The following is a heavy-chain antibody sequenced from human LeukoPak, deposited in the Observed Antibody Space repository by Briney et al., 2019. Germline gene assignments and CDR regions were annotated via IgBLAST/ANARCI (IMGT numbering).Heavy chain of an antibody. CDR1: GGSISGYY. CDR2: IYTSGST. CDR3: AREVGSSWYFWFDP. J-gene: IGHJ5*02. D-gene: IGHD6-13*01. V-gene: IGHV4-4*07. Sequence: SETLSLTCTVSGGSISGYYWSWIRQPAGKGLEWIGRIYTSGSTNYNPSLKSRVTMSVDTSKNQFSLKLSSVTAADTAVYYCAREVGSSWYFWFDPWGQGTLVTVSS.